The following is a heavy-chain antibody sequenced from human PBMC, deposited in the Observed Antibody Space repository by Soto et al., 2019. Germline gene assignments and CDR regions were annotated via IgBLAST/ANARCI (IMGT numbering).Heavy chain of an antibody. J-gene: IGHJ5*02. CDR2: INADYGNT. Sequence: ASVRVSCKASGYTFTNYGITWVRQTPGQGLEWMGWINADYGNTNYEQKFQGRVTMTTDTSTNTAYMELRSLRSDDTAVYYCARKSLSNFNWFDPWGQGTLVTVSS. CDR3: ARKSLSNFNWFDP. D-gene: IGHD4-4*01. CDR1: GYTFTNYG. V-gene: IGHV1-18*04.